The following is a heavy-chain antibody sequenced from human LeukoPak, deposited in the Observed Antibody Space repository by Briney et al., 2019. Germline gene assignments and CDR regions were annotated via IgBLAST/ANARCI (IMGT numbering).Heavy chain of an antibody. J-gene: IGHJ4*02. V-gene: IGHV4-34*01. Sequence: PSETLSLTCAVYGGSFSDYYWSWIRQPPGRGLEWIGEINHRGTTNYSPSLKSRVAISVDTSKNQFSLKLNSVTAADTAVFYCARGRDGYPDWGQGTLVTVSS. CDR3: ARGRDGYPD. CDR1: GGSFSDYY. CDR2: INHRGTT. D-gene: IGHD5-24*01.